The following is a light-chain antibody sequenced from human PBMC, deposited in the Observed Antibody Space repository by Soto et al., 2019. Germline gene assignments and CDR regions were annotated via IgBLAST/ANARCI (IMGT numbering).Light chain of an antibody. CDR2: GAS. J-gene: IGKJ1*01. CDR1: QSVDSN. CDR3: QQYNNWWT. V-gene: IGKV3-15*01. Sequence: EILMTQSPATLSVSQGERATVSCRASQSVDSNLAWYQKKPGQAPRLLIYGASTRATGISARFSGSGSGTEFTLTSSSLQSEDFGVYYCQQYNNWWTLXQGTKVDSK.